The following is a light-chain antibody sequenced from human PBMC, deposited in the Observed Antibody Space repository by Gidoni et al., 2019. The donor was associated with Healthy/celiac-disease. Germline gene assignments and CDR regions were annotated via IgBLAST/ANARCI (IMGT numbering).Light chain of an antibody. CDR1: QGVSSN. Sequence: ETAMTQSPATLSVSPGERATLSCRASQGVSSNLAWYQQKPGQAPRLLIYGASTSATGIPARFSGSGSGTEVTLTISSLQSEDFAVYYCQQYDNWPPVTFGGGTKVEIK. CDR3: QQYDNWPPVT. CDR2: GAS. J-gene: IGKJ4*01. V-gene: IGKV3-15*01.